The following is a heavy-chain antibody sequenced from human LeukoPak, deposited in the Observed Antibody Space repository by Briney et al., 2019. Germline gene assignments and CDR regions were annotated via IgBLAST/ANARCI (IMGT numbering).Heavy chain of an antibody. CDR1: GGSFSDYY. Sequence: PSETLSLTCAVYGGSFSDYYWSWIRQPPGKGLEWIGEINHSGITNHNPSLKSRVTISVDTSKNEISLKVTSASAADTAVYYCASVALATSNFNYWGQGILVTVSS. CDR3: ASVALATSNFNY. J-gene: IGHJ4*02. D-gene: IGHD5-24*01. CDR2: INHSGIT. V-gene: IGHV4-34*01.